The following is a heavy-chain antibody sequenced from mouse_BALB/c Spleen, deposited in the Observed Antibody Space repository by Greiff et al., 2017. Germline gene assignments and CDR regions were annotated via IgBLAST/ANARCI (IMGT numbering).Heavy chain of an antibody. Sequence: DVKLVESGPGLVKPSQSLSLTCSVTGYSITSGYYWNWIRQFPGNKLEWMGYISYDGSNNYNPSLKNRISITRDTSKNQFFLKLNSVTTEDTATYYCAREGDYDWYFDVWGAGTTVTVSS. V-gene: IGHV3-6*02. J-gene: IGHJ1*01. CDR3: AREGDYDWYFDV. D-gene: IGHD2-4*01. CDR1: GYSITSGYY. CDR2: ISYDGSN.